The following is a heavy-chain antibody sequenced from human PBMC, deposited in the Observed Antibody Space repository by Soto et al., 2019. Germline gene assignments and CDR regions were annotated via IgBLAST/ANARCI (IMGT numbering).Heavy chain of an antibody. V-gene: IGHV1-69*01. CDR2: IIPIFGTA. D-gene: IGHD2-15*01. CDR3: ARSYGRYRWSYFDY. Sequence: QVQLVQSGAEVKKPGSSVKVSCKASGGTFSSYAISWVRQAPGQGLEWMGGIIPIFGTANYAQKFQGRVTITADESTSTAYMELSNLRSEDTAVYYCARSYGRYRWSYFDYWGQGTLVTVSS. J-gene: IGHJ4*02. CDR1: GGTFSSYA.